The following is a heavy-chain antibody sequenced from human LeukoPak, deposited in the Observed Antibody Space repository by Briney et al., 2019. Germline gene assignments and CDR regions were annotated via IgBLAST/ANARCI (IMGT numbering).Heavy chain of an antibody. V-gene: IGHV1-8*01. CDR2: MNPNSGNT. CDR3: ARGFGYCSSTSCHNWFDP. CDR1: GYTFTSYD. Sequence: ASVKVSCKASGYTFTSYDINWVRQATGQGLEWMGWMNPNSGNTGYAQKFQGRVTMTRNTSISTAYMELSSLRSEDTAVYYCARGFGYCSSTSCHNWFDPWGQGTLVTVSS. D-gene: IGHD2-2*03. J-gene: IGHJ5*02.